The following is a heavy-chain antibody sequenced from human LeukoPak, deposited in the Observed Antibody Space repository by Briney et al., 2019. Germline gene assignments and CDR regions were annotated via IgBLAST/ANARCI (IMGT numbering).Heavy chain of an antibody. CDR2: INHSGST. J-gene: IGHJ5*02. V-gene: IGHV4-34*01. Sequence: SETLSLTCAVYGGSFSGYYWSWIRQPPGKGLEWIGEINHSGSTNYNPSLKSRVTISVDTSKNQFSLKLSSVTAADTAVYYCVRGRYSSGWFKDKNWFDPWGQGIPVTVSS. D-gene: IGHD6-19*01. CDR1: GGSFSGYY. CDR3: VRGRYSSGWFKDKNWFDP.